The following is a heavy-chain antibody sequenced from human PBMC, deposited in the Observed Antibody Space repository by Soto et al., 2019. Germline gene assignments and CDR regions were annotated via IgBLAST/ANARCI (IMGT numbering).Heavy chain of an antibody. CDR2: ISSNGGST. J-gene: IGHJ6*03. V-gene: IGHV3-64*01. CDR1: GFTFSSYA. CDR3: ARDSYGSGSYFSTIYYYYYMDV. D-gene: IGHD3-10*01. Sequence: GGSLRLSCAASGFTFSSYAMHWVRQAPGKGLEYVSAISSNGGSTYYANSVKGRFTISRDNSKNTLYLQMGSLRAEDMAVYYCARDSYGSGSYFSTIYYYYYMDVWGKGTTVTVSS.